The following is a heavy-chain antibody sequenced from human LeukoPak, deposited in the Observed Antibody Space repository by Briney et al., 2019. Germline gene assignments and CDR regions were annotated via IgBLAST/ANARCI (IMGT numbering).Heavy chain of an antibody. Sequence: GGSLRLSCAASGFTFSNYGMHWVRQAPGKGLEWVAVIWYDGSNKYYADSVKGRFTISRDNSKNTLYLQMNSLRAEDTAVYYCARDERYSGYDSPKVYYYGMDVWGQGTTVTVSS. V-gene: IGHV3-33*08. CDR2: IWYDGSNK. D-gene: IGHD5-12*01. J-gene: IGHJ6*02. CDR3: ARDERYSGYDSPKVYYYGMDV. CDR1: GFTFSNYG.